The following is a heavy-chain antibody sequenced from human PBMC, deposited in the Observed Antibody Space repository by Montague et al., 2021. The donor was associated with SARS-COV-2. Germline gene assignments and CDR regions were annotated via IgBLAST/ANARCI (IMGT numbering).Heavy chain of an antibody. J-gene: IGHJ5*02. D-gene: IGHD1-26*01. CDR1: GLTFSSCA. CDR3: ARDSGSSFDP. Sequence: SLRLSCAASGLTFSSCAMHWVRQAPGKGLEWVALISYDGSNKYYADSVKGRFTISRDNSKNTLYLQMNSLRAEDTAVYYCARDSGSSFDPWGQGTLVTVSS. CDR2: ISYDGSNK. V-gene: IGHV3-30*04.